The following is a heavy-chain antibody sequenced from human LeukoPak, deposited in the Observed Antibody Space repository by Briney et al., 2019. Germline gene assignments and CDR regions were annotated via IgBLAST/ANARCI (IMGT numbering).Heavy chain of an antibody. CDR2: IYTSGRT. V-gene: IGHV4-61*02. CDR3: ARDRNYDFWSGYSP. CDR1: GGSISSGSYY. Sequence: SSETLSLTCTVSGGSISSGSYYWSWIRQPAGKGLEWIGRIYTSGRTNYNPSLKSRVTISVDTSKNQFFLKLSSVTAADTAVYYCARDRNYDFWSGYSPWGQGTLVTVSS. J-gene: IGHJ5*02. D-gene: IGHD3-3*01.